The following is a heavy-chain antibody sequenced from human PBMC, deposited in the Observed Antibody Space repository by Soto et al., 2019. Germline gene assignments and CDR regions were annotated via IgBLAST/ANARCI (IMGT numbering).Heavy chain of an antibody. J-gene: IGHJ3*02. D-gene: IGHD3-9*01. Sequence: SETLSLTCTVSGGSISRSSYFWGWIRQPPGKGLEWIGSIYYSGSTNYNPSLKSRVTISVDTSKNQFSLKLSSVTAADTAVYYCATTERSDYDILTGYSKAGDAFDIWGQGTMVTVSS. CDR2: IYYSGST. CDR3: ATTERSDYDILTGYSKAGDAFDI. V-gene: IGHV4-39*07. CDR1: GGSISRSSYF.